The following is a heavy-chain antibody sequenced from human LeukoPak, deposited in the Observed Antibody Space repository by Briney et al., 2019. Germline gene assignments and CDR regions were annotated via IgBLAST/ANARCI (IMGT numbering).Heavy chain of an antibody. J-gene: IGHJ4*02. CDR1: GYTFTMCG. CDR3: ARDLNYVTLGYDILDDVGSYFDY. CDR2: ISPHNGNT. Sequence: ASVKVSCKASGYTFTMCGISWVRQAPGQGLQWLGWISPHNGNTKYAQDLQGRVSMTTDTSTSTAYLELRSLRSDDTAIYYCARDLNYVTLGYDILDDVGSYFDYWGQGSLVTVSS. V-gene: IGHV1-18*01. D-gene: IGHD3-9*01.